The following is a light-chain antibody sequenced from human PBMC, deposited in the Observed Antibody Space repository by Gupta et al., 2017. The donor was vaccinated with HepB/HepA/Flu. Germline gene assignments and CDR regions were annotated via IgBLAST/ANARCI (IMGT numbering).Light chain of an antibody. Sequence: DIQMTQSASTPSASVGDRVTITCRASQSISSWLAWYQQKPGKAPKLLIYKASSLESAVPSRFSGSGSGTEFTLTISSLQPDDFATYYCQQYNSYPCSFGQGTKLEIK. CDR3: QQYNSYPCS. CDR2: KAS. J-gene: IGKJ2*04. V-gene: IGKV1-5*03. CDR1: QSISSW.